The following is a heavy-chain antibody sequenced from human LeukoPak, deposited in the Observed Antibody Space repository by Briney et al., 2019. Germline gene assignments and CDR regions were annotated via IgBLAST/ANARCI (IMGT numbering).Heavy chain of an antibody. V-gene: IGHV1-8*01. CDR3: ARGPPYCSSTSCRKTKSYGMDV. CDR1: GYTFTGYD. Sequence: ASVKVSCKASGYTFTGYDINWVRQATGQGLEWMGWMNPNSGNTGYAQKFQGRVTMTRNTSISTAYMELSSLRSEDTAVYYCARGPPYCSSTSCRKTKSYGMDVWGQGTTVTVSS. D-gene: IGHD2-2*01. J-gene: IGHJ6*02. CDR2: MNPNSGNT.